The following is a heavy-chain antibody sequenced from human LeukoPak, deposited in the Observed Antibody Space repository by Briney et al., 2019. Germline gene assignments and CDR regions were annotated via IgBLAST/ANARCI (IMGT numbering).Heavy chain of an antibody. D-gene: IGHD1-26*01. J-gene: IGHJ6*03. CDR3: ASGRYYYYMDV. Sequence: GGSLRLSCAASGFTVSSNYMSWVRQAPGKGLEWVSVIYSGGSTYYADSVKGRFTISRDNAKNSLFLQMNSLRAEDTAVYYCASGRYYYYMDVWGTGTTVTVFS. V-gene: IGHV3-53*01. CDR1: GFTVSSNY. CDR2: IYSGGST.